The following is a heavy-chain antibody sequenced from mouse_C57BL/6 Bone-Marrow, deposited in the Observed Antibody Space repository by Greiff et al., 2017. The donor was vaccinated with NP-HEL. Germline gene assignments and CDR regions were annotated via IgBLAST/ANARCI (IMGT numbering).Heavy chain of an antibody. V-gene: IGHV1-15*01. J-gene: IGHJ4*01. D-gene: IGHD1-1*01. CDR3: TRLNYGSSNYAMDY. CDR1: GYSFTDYE. CDR2: IDPETGGT. Sequence: QVHVKQSGAELVRPGASVTLSCKASGYSFTDYEMHWVKQTPVHGLEWIGAIDPETGGTAYNQKFKGKAILTADKSSSTAYMELRSLTSEDAAVYYCTRLNYGSSNYAMDYWGQGTSVTVSA.